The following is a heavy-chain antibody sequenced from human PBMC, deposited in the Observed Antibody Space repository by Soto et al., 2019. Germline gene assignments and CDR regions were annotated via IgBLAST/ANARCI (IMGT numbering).Heavy chain of an antibody. CDR3: AREGQSPYYYYGMDV. CDR2: ISGYNGNT. J-gene: IGHJ6*02. CDR1: GYTFTNYG. V-gene: IGHV1-18*01. Sequence: QVQVVQSGDEVKKPGASVKVSCKASGYTFTNYGFSWVRQAPGQGLEWMGWISGYNGNTKYAEKFQGRVTMTTDTSTSTAHMELRSLRSVDTAVYYCAREGQSPYYYYGMDVWGQGTAVTVSS.